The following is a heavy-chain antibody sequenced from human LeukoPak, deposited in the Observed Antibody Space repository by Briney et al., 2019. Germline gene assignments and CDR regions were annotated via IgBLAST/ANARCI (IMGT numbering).Heavy chain of an antibody. D-gene: IGHD4-17*01. J-gene: IGHJ4*02. Sequence: SVKVSCKASGGTFSSYAISWVRQAPGQGLEWMGGIIPIFGTANYAQKFQGRVTITADESTSTVYMELSSLRSEDTAVYYCARDRATVTTNNFDYWGQGTLVTVSS. CDR2: IIPIFGTA. CDR1: GGTFSSYA. V-gene: IGHV1-69*13. CDR3: ARDRATVTTNNFDY.